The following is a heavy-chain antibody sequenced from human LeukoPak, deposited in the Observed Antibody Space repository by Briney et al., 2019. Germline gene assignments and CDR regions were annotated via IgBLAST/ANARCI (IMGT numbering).Heavy chain of an antibody. CDR1: AYSISSGFY. Sequence: SETLSLTCTVSAYSISSGFYWGWIRQPPGKGLEWIGSIYHSGSTYYNPSLKSRVTISVDTSKNQFSLKLTSVTAADTAVYYCARDSYGSGFNFDYWGQGTLVTVSS. D-gene: IGHD3-10*01. J-gene: IGHJ4*02. V-gene: IGHV4-38-2*02. CDR2: IYHSGST. CDR3: ARDSYGSGFNFDY.